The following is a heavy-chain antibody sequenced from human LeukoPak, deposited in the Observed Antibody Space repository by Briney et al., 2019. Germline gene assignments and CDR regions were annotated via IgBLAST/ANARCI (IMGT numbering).Heavy chain of an antibody. CDR3: AKGSGSIFDY. CDR1: GFTFSSYE. Sequence: PGGSLRLSCAASGFTFSSYEMNWVRQAPGKGLEWVSYISSSGSTIYYADSVKGRFTISRDNSKNSLYLQMNSLRTEDTALYYCAKGSGSIFDYWGQGTLVTVSS. CDR2: ISSSGSTI. V-gene: IGHV3-48*03. J-gene: IGHJ4*02.